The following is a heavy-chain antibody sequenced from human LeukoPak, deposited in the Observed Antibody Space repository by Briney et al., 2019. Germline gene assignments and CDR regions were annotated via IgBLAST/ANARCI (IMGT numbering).Heavy chain of an antibody. J-gene: IGHJ5*02. Sequence: SETLSLTCTASGGSISSYYWSWIRQPPGKGLEWIGYIHHSGSTNHNPSLKSRVTISVDTPKNQFSLKLNSVTAADTAVYYCAGGSSSLNWFDPWGQGTPVTVSS. V-gene: IGHV4-59*01. CDR2: IHHSGST. CDR1: GGSISSYY. CDR3: AGGSSSLNWFDP. D-gene: IGHD6-6*01.